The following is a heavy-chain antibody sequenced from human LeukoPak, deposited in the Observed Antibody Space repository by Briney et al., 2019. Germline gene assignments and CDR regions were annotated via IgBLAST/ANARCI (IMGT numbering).Heavy chain of an antibody. CDR1: GGSFSGYY. CDR3: ARGGPLVYCSGGSCYSLDY. J-gene: IGHJ4*02. V-gene: IGHV4-34*01. CDR2: INHSGST. D-gene: IGHD2-15*01. Sequence: SETLSLTCAVYGGSFSGYYWSWIRQPPGKGLEWIGEINHSGSTNYNPSLKSRVTISVDTSKNQFSLKLSSVTAADTAAYYCARGGPLVYCSGGSCYSLDYWGQGTLVTVSS.